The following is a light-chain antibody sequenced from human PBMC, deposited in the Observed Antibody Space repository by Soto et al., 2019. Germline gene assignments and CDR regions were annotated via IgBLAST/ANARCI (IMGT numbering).Light chain of an antibody. CDR2: GNN. CDR1: SSNIGAGYD. Sequence: QSVLTQPPSVSGAPGQRVTISCTGSSSNIGAGYDVHWYQQLPGTAPKLLIYGNNNRPSGVPDRFSGSKSGTSASLAITGLQAEYEADYFCQSYDHSLGGSGVFGTGTKLTVL. V-gene: IGLV1-40*01. J-gene: IGLJ1*01. CDR3: QSYDHSLGGSGV.